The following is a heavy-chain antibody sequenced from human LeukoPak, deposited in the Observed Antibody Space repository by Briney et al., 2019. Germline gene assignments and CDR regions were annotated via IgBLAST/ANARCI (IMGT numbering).Heavy chain of an antibody. J-gene: IGHJ3*02. CDR2: IYSDGRT. V-gene: IGHV3-53*01. Sequence: PGGSLRLSCAASGFTFSGYGMSWVRQAPGKGLEWVSLIYSDGRTYYADSVKGRCTISRDNSKNTLYLQMNSLRVEDTAVYYCARGLFLSGYLDAFDIWGQGTVVTVSS. D-gene: IGHD3-22*01. CDR1: GFTFSGYG. CDR3: ARGLFLSGYLDAFDI.